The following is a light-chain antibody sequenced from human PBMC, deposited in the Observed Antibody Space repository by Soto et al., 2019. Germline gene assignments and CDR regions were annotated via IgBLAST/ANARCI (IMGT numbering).Light chain of an antibody. Sequence: DIQMTQSPSTLSGSVGDRVTITCRASQTISSWLAWYQQKPGKAPKLLIYAASTLQSGVSSRFSGSGSGTEFTLTISSLQPDDFATYYCQHYNSYSEAFGQGTKVE. CDR2: AAS. CDR1: QTISSW. J-gene: IGKJ1*01. CDR3: QHYNSYSEA. V-gene: IGKV1-5*01.